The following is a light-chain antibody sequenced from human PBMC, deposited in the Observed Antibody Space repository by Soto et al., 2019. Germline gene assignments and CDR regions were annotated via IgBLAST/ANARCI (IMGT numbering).Light chain of an antibody. CDR2: DKN. V-gene: IGLV1-51*01. Sequence: QSVLTQPPSVSAAPGQKVTISCSGSSSNIGNNYVSWYQQLPGTAPKLLIYDKNKRPSGIPDRFSGSKSGTSATLGITGLETGDEADYYCGTWDSSLSGVAFGGGTKLTVL. CDR1: SSNIGNNY. J-gene: IGLJ2*01. CDR3: GTWDSSLSGVA.